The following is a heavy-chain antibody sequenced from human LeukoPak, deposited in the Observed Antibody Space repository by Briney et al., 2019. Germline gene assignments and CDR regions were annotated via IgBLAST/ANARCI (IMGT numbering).Heavy chain of an antibody. CDR3: ATTLRGTGYYDYWSGPPPFDY. CDR2: VYSGGST. Sequence: GGSLRLSCAASGFTVSGNYMSWVRQAPGKGLEWVSVVYSGGSTYYADSVKGRFTISRDNSKNTLYLQMNSLRAEDTAVYYCATTLRGTGYYDYWSGPPPFDYWGQGTLVTVSS. D-gene: IGHD3-3*01. V-gene: IGHV3-53*01. J-gene: IGHJ4*02. CDR1: GFTVSGNY.